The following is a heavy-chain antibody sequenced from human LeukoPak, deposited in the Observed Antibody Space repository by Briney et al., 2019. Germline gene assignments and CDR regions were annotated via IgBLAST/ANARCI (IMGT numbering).Heavy chain of an antibody. CDR3: AKGRDGYNLGFDY. D-gene: IGHD5-24*01. CDR2: IRYDGSNK. CDR1: GFTFSSYG. V-gene: IGHV3-30*02. Sequence: GGSLRHSCAASGFTFSSYGMHWVRQAPGKGLEWVAFIRYDGSNKYYADSVKGRFTISRDNSKNTLYLQMNSLRAEDTAVYYCAKGRDGYNLGFDYWGQGTLVTVSS. J-gene: IGHJ4*02.